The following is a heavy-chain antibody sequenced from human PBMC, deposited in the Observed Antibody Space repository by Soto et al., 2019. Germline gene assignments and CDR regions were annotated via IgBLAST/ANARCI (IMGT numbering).Heavy chain of an antibody. V-gene: IGHV4-39*01. D-gene: IGHD3-22*01. CDR3: ARLPYYDTPPVTFDI. CDR1: SGSISSSLYY. Sequence: SETLSLTCSVSSGSISSSLYYWGWLRQPPGKGPEWIGTIYSTVSTHYNPSLKSRVTISVDTSKNQFSLKLNSVTAADTAVYYCARLPYYDTPPVTFDIWGQGAMVTVSS. CDR2: IYSTVST. J-gene: IGHJ3*02.